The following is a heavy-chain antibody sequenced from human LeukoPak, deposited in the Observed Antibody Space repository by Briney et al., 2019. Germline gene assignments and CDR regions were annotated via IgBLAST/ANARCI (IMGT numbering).Heavy chain of an antibody. V-gene: IGHV3-48*03. Sequence: GGSLRLSCAASGFSFSSFEMNWVRQAPGKGLEWVSYIDSGGSTKYYADSVRGRFTISRDNAKNSLFLQMNSLRVEGTALYYCARSKIWGAPGYWGQGSLVTVSS. CDR3: ARSKIWGAPGY. D-gene: IGHD3-16*01. CDR1: GFSFSSFE. J-gene: IGHJ4*02. CDR2: IDSGGSTK.